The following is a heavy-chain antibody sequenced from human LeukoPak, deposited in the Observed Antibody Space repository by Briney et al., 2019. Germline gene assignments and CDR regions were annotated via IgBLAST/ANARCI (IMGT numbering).Heavy chain of an antibody. CDR3: ARGRYSGYDYSLRY. D-gene: IGHD5-12*01. CDR2: INPSGGST. Sequence: ASVKVSCKASGYTFTSYYMHWVRQAPGQGLEWMGIINPSGGSTSYAQKFQGRVTMTRDMSTSTVYMELSRLRSDDTAVYCCARGRYSGYDYSLRYWGQGTLVTVSS. CDR1: GYTFTSYY. V-gene: IGHV1-46*01. J-gene: IGHJ4*02.